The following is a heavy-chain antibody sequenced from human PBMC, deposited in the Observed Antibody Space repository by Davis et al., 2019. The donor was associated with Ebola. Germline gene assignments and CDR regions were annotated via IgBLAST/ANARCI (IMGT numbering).Heavy chain of an antibody. J-gene: IGHJ4*02. Sequence: PSETLSLTCGVYGGSLSDYYWSWIRQPPGGGLEWIGEIDYRGKTKYNPSIKSRAILSMDTSRKEFSLKLTSVTAADAAVYFCSSPHQIRGKDFFDSWGPGTLVTVSS. CDR3: SSPHQIRGKDFFDS. V-gene: IGHV4-34*01. D-gene: IGHD2-2*01. CDR1: GGSLSDYY. CDR2: IDYRGKT.